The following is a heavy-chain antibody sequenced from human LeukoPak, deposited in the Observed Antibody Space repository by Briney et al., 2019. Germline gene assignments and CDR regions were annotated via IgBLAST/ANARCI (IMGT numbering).Heavy chain of an antibody. CDR1: GYTFTSYD. CDR2: MNPNSGNT. V-gene: IGHV1-8*01. CDR3: ARVTLNYDSSGYYYVY. J-gene: IGHJ4*02. D-gene: IGHD3-22*01. Sequence: GASVKVSCKASGYTFTSYDINLVRQATRQGLEWMGWMNPNSGNTGYAQKFQGRVTMTRNTSISTAYMELSSLRSEDTAVYYCARVTLNYDSSGYYYVYWGQGTLVTVSS.